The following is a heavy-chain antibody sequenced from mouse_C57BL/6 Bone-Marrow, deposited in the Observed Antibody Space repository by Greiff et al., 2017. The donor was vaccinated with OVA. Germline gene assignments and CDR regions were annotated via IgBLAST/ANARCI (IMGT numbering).Heavy chain of an antibody. D-gene: IGHD3-3*01. J-gene: IGHJ2*01. V-gene: IGHV1-18*01. Sequence: EVQLQQSGPELVKPGASVKIPCKASGYTFTDYNMDWVKQSHGKSLEWIGDINPNNGGTIYNQKFKGKATLTVDKSSSTAYMELRSLTSEDTAVYYCARGSRLGFDYWGQGTTLTVSS. CDR2: INPNNGGT. CDR1: GYTFTDYN. CDR3: ARGSRLGFDY.